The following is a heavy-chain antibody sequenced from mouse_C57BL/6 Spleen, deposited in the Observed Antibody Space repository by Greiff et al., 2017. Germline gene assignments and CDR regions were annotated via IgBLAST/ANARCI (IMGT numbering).Heavy chain of an antibody. CDR1: GYSITSGYY. J-gene: IGHJ2*01. V-gene: IGHV3-6*01. CDR2: ISYDGSN. CDR3: ARILLLGSFDY. D-gene: IGHD1-1*01. Sequence: EVQLVESGPGLVKPSQSLSLTCSVTGYSITSGYYWNWIRQFPGNKLEWMGYISYDGSNNYNPSLKNRISITRDTSKNQFFLKLNSVTTEDTATYYCARILLLGSFDYWGQGTTLTVSS.